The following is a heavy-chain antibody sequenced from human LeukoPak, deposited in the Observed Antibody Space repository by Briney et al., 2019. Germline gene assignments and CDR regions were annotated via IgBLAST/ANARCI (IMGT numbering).Heavy chain of an antibody. CDR1: GGSFSGYY. J-gene: IGHJ4*02. D-gene: IGHD2-2*01. Sequence: PSETLSLTCAVYGGSFSGYYWSWIRQPPGKGLEWIGEINHSGSTNYNPSPKSRVTISVDTSKNQFSLKLSSVTAADTAVYYCARDNLYSYCSSTSCQYYFDYWGQGTLVTVSS. CDR2: INHSGST. CDR3: ARDNLYSYCSSTSCQYYFDY. V-gene: IGHV4-34*01.